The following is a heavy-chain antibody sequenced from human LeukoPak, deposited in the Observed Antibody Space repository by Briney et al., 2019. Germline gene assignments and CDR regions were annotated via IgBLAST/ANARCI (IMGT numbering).Heavy chain of an antibody. D-gene: IGHD1-26*01. V-gene: IGHV4-39*01. CDR2: ISYSATT. CDR1: GRSITTSSYD. J-gene: IGHJ4*02. Sequence: SETLSLTRTVSGRSITTSSYDWAWIRQPPGKGLEWIGSISYSATTYYNPSLKSRVTISVDTSKNQFSLKLSSVTATDTAVNDCARHLRGATIYFDYWGQGTLVTVSS. CDR3: ARHLRGATIYFDY.